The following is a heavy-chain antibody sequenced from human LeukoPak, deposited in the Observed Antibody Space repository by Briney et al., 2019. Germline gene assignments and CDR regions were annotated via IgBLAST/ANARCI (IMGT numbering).Heavy chain of an antibody. J-gene: IGHJ4*02. Sequence: GGSLRLSCAASGFTVSSNYMTWVRQAPGKGLEWVSSISSSSSYIYYADSVKGRFTISRDNAKNSLYLQMNSLRAEDTAVYYCARDHRSADYYDSSGPGDYFDYWGQGTLVTVSS. CDR3: ARDHRSADYYDSSGPGDYFDY. CDR1: GFTVSSNY. CDR2: ISSSSSYI. V-gene: IGHV3-21*01. D-gene: IGHD3-22*01.